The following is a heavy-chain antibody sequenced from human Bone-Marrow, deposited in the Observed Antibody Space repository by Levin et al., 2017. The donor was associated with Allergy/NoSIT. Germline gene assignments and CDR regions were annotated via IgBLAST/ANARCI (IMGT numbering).Heavy chain of an antibody. V-gene: IGHV3-30*18. CDR3: AKVNSSSRYYGMDV. Sequence: GGSLRLSCAASGFTFSSYGMHWVRQAPGKGLEWVAVISYDGSNKYYADSVKGRFTISRDNSKNTLYLQMNSLRAEDTAVYYCAKVNSSSRYYGMDVWGQGTTVTVSS. J-gene: IGHJ6*02. D-gene: IGHD6-13*01. CDR1: GFTFSSYG. CDR2: ISYDGSNK.